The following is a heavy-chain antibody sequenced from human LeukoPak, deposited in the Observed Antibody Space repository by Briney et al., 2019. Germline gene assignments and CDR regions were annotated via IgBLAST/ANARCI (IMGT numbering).Heavy chain of an antibody. CDR2: INPSGGST. CDR3: ATSVAGTGYYFDY. D-gene: IGHD6-19*01. Sequence: SVKVSRKASGYTFTSYYMHWVRQAPGQGLEWMGIINPSGGSTSYAQKFQGRVTMTRDTSTSTVYMELSSLRSEDTAVYYCATSVAGTGYYFDYWGQGTLVTVSS. CDR1: GYTFTSYY. J-gene: IGHJ4*02. V-gene: IGHV1-46*01.